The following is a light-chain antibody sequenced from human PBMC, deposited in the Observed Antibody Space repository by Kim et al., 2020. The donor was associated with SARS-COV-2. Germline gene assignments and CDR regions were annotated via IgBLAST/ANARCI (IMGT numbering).Light chain of an antibody. J-gene: IGLJ3*02. Sequence: SNELTQPLSVSVALGQTARITCGGNNIGSKNVHWYQQKPGQAPVLVIYRDSNRPSGIPERFSGSNSGNTATLTISRAQAGDEADYYCQVWDSSTAVFGGGTQLTVL. CDR2: RDS. V-gene: IGLV3-9*01. CDR3: QVWDSSTAV. CDR1: NIGSKN.